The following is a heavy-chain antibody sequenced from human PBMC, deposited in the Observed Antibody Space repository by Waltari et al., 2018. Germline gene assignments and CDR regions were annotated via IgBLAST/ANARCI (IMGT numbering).Heavy chain of an antibody. J-gene: IGHJ6*02. CDR2: ISSSSSTI. Sequence: EVQLVESGGGLVQPGGSLRLSCAASGFTFSSYSMNWVRQAPGQGLEWVSYISSSSSTIYYADSVKGRFTISRDNAKNSLYLQMNSLRAEDTAVYYCARDRKESVVVVAAYYYYYGMDVWGQGTTVTVSS. D-gene: IGHD2-15*01. CDR1: GFTFSSYS. CDR3: ARDRKESVVVVAAYYYYYGMDV. V-gene: IGHV3-48*01.